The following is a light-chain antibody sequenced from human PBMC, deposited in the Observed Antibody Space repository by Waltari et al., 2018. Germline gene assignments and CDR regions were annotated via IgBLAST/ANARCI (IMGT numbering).Light chain of an antibody. V-gene: IGLV1-47*01. Sequence: QSVLTQPPSASGTPGQRVTISCSGSSSNIGSNYVFWYQHLPGTAPKLLMYMNNQRPSGVPDRFSGSKSGTSASLAISGLRSDDEADYYCAAWDDSLSAVVFGGGTKLTVL. CDR3: AAWDDSLSAVV. CDR2: MNN. CDR1: SSNIGSNY. J-gene: IGLJ2*01.